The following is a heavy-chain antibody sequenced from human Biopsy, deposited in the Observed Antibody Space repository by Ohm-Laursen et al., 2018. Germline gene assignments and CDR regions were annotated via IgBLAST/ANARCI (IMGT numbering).Heavy chain of an antibody. CDR2: IYNTEPT. J-gene: IGHJ5*02. CDR3: ARHPTGFWFDP. Sequence: TLSLTCTVSGGSISSSTTYYWAWLRQPPGKGLEWIGSIYNTEPTFYNPSLKSRVTISVDTSTNQFSLKVSSATAADTALYFCARHPTGFWFDPWGHGTLVTVSS. V-gene: IGHV4-39*01. CDR1: GGSISSSTTYY.